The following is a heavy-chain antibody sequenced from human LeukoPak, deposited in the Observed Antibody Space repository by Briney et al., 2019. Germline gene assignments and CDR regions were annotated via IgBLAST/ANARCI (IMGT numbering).Heavy chain of an antibody. J-gene: IGHJ4*02. CDR2: INHSGST. CDR3: ASSGYSYGYLDY. V-gene: IGHV4-34*01. Sequence: SETLSLTCAVYGGSFSGYYWSWIRQPPGKGLEWIGEINHSGSTNYNPSLKSRVTISVDTSKNQFSLKLSSVTAADTAVYYCASSGYSYGYLDYWGQGTLVTVSS. CDR1: GGSFSGYY. D-gene: IGHD5-18*01.